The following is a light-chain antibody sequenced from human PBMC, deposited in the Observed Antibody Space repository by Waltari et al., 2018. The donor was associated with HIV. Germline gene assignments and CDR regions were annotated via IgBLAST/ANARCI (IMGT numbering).Light chain of an antibody. CDR1: QSLLYSSNNKNY. Sequence: DIVMTQSPDSLAVSLGERATINCKSSQSLLYSSNNKNYLAWYQQKPGQPPRLLFYWASTRESGVPDRFSGSGSGTDFTLTISSLEAEDVAVYYCQQYFGSPFTFGPGTKVEIK. CDR2: WAS. CDR3: QQYFGSPFT. V-gene: IGKV4-1*01. J-gene: IGKJ3*01.